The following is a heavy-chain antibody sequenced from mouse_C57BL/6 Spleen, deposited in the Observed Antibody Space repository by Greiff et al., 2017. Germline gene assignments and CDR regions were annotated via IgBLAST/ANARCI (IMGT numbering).Heavy chain of an antibody. V-gene: IGHV5-6*01. Sequence: EVKLVESGGDLVKPGGSLKLSCAASGFTFSSYGMSWVRQTPDKRLEWVATISSGGSYTYYPDSVKGRFTISRDNAKNTLYLQMSSLKSEDTAMYYCARQGYDDDGLAYWGQGTLVTVAA. CDR1: GFTFSSYG. CDR2: ISSGGSYT. J-gene: IGHJ3*01. D-gene: IGHD2-4*01. CDR3: ARQGYDDDGLAY.